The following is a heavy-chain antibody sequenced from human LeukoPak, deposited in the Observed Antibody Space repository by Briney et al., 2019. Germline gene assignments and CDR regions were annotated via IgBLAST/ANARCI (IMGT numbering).Heavy chain of an antibody. J-gene: IGHJ3*01. CDR2: INSDGSST. V-gene: IGHV3-74*01. D-gene: IGHD1-26*01. CDR1: GFTFSSYW. Sequence: GGSLRLSCAASGFTFSSYWMHWVRQAPGKGLVWVPRINSDGSSTSYADSVKGRFTISRDNAKKSLYLQMNSLRAEDTALYYCTKDRGGSSQLGDAFDVWGQGTMVSVSS. CDR3: TKDRGGSSQLGDAFDV.